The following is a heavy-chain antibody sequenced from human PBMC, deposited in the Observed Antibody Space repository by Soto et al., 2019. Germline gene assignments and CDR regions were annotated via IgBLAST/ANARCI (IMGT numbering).Heavy chain of an antibody. CDR3: ARDGGIAVAENYYYYYGMDV. J-gene: IGHJ6*02. CDR2: IIPIFGTA. V-gene: IGHV1-69*13. CDR1: GGTFSSYA. D-gene: IGHD6-19*01. Sequence: SVKVSCKASGGTFSSYAISWVRQAPGQGLEWMGGIIPIFGTANYAQKFQGRVTITADESTSTAYMELSSLRSEDTAVYYCARDGGIAVAENYYYYYGMDVWGQGTTVTSP.